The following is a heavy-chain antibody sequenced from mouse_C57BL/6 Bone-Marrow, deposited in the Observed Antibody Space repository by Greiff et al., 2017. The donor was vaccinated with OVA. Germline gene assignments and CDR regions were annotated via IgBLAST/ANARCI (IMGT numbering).Heavy chain of an antibody. Sequence: VKLQQPGTELVKPGASVKLSCKASGYTFTSYWMHWVKQRPGQGLEWIGNINPSNGGINYNEKFKSKTTLPVDKSSSTSYMQLSSLTSEDSAVYYCATTYYGNYRYFSVWGRGTTVTVSA. CDR2: INPSNGGI. V-gene: IGHV1-53*01. D-gene: IGHD2-10*01. CDR1: GYTFTSYW. J-gene: IGHJ1*03. CDR3: ATTYYGNYRYFSV.